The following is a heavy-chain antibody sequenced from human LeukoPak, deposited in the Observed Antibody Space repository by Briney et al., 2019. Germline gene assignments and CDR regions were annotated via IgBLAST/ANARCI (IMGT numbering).Heavy chain of an antibody. CDR3: ARGWSRYSSGWKYYFDY. V-gene: IGHV1-69*06. Sequence: ASVKVSCKASGGTFSSYAISWVRQAPGQGLEWMGGIIPIFGTVNYAQKFQGRVTITADKSTSTAYMELSSLRSDDTAVYYCARGWSRYSSGWKYYFDYWGQGTLVTVSS. J-gene: IGHJ4*02. CDR1: GGTFSSYA. CDR2: IIPIFGTV. D-gene: IGHD6-19*01.